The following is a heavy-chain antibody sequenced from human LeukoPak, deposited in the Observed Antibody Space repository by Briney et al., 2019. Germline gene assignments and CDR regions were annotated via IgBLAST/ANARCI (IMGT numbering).Heavy chain of an antibody. V-gene: IGHV3-21*01. CDR3: ARAYCSSTSCSFDY. CDR1: GFTFSSYS. Sequence: PGGSLRLSCAASGFTFSSYSMNWVRQAPEKGLEWVSSISSSSSYIYYADSVKGRFTISRDNAKNSLYPQMNSLRAEDTALYYCARAYCSSTSCSFDYWGQGFLVTVSS. CDR2: ISSSSSYI. D-gene: IGHD2-2*01. J-gene: IGHJ4*02.